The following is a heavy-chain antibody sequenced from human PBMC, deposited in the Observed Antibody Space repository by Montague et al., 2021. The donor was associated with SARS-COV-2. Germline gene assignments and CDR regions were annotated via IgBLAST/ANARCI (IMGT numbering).Heavy chain of an antibody. D-gene: IGHD3-9*01. Sequence: SLRLSCAASGFTFSSYEMNWVRQAPGKGLEWVSHISSSGSIIYYADSVKGRFTISRDNAKNSLYLQMNSLRAEDTAVYYCARGNFDWLLLPDGYFDHWGQGTLLTVSS. CDR3: ARGNFDWLLLPDGYFDH. CDR1: GFTFSSYE. CDR2: ISSSGSII. V-gene: IGHV3-48*03. J-gene: IGHJ4*02.